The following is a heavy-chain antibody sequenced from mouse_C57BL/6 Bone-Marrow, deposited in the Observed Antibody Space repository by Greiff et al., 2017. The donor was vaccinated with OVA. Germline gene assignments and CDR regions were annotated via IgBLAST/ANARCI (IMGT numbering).Heavy chain of an antibody. Sequence: VQLQQSGAELVRPGTSVKVSCKASGYAFTNYLIEWVKQRPGQGLEWIGVIDPGSGGTNYNEKFKGKATLTADKSSSTAYMQLSSLPSEDSAVYFCARGRYYRRAMDDWGQGTSVTVSS. CDR1: GYAFTNYL. CDR3: ARGRYYRRAMDD. CDR2: IDPGSGGT. D-gene: IGHD2-14*01. J-gene: IGHJ4*01. V-gene: IGHV1-54*01.